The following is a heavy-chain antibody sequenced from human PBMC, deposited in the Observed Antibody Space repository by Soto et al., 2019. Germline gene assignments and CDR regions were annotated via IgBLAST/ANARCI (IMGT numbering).Heavy chain of an antibody. Sequence: GGSLRLSCGASGFTFATYWMSWFRQAPGKGLEWVANIKGDGSERNYADSVKGRFTISRDNAKNLLYLQMNSLGTDDTAVYYCARAYSYVYYWGQGTLVTVSS. CDR1: GFTFATYW. CDR2: IKGDGSER. CDR3: ARAYSYVYY. V-gene: IGHV3-7*04. D-gene: IGHD5-18*01. J-gene: IGHJ4*02.